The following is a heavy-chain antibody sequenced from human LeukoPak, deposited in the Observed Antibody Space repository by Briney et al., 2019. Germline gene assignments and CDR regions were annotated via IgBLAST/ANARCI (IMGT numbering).Heavy chain of an antibody. J-gene: IGHJ4*02. V-gene: IGHV3-74*01. CDR1: GFTFSSYW. Sequence: PGGSLRLSCAASGFTFSSYWMHWVRQGPGKGLVCFSRINGDGSSTSYADSVKGRFTISRDNAKNTLYLQMNSLRAEDAAVYYCASRYCSSTSCSYYWGQGTLVTVSS. CDR2: INGDGSST. CDR3: ASRYCSSTSCSYY. D-gene: IGHD2-2*01.